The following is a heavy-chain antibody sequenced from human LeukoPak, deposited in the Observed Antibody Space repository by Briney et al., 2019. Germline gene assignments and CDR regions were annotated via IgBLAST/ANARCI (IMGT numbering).Heavy chain of an antibody. Sequence: PSETLSLTCTVSGGSISSNSYSWGWIRQPPGKGLEWIGSIYYSGSTFYNPSLKSRVTISVDTSKNQFSLKLSSVTAADTAVYYCARQGSGRSSDYWGQGTLVTVSS. CDR1: GGSISSNSYS. D-gene: IGHD1-26*01. J-gene: IGHJ4*02. CDR2: IYYSGST. CDR3: ARQGSGRSSDY. V-gene: IGHV4-39*01.